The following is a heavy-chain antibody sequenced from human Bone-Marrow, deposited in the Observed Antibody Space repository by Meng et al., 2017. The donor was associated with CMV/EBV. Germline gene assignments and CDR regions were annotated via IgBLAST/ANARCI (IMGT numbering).Heavy chain of an antibody. Sequence: ASVKVSCKASGYTFTSYGISWVRQAPGQGLEWMGWVSAYNGNTNYAQKLQGRVTMTTDTSKSTVYMELSSLRSEDTAGYYCARRRSGDYDYRGQGKLVTGSS. CDR3: ARRRSGDYDY. J-gene: IGHJ4*02. CDR1: GYTFTSYG. CDR2: VSAYNGNT. D-gene: IGHD4-17*01. V-gene: IGHV1-18*01.